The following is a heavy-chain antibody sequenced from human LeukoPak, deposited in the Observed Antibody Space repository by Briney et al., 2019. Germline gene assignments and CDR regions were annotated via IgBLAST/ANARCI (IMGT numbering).Heavy chain of an antibody. V-gene: IGHV1-69*06. CDR2: IIPIFGTA. J-gene: IGHJ6*04. D-gene: IGHD3-10*01. CDR1: GGTFSSYA. CDR3: ASRVAGAPNYYGMDV. Sequence: SVKVSCKASGGTFSSYAISWVRQAPGQGLEWMGGIIPIFGTANYAQKFQGRVTITADKSTSTAYMELSSLRSEDTAVYYCASRVAGAPNYYGMDVWGKATTVTVSS.